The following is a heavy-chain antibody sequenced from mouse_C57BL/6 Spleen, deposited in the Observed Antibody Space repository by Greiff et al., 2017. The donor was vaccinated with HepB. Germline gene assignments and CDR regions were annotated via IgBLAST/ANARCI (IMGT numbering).Heavy chain of an antibody. CDR2: IGLGSGST. J-gene: IGHJ4*01. CDR1: GYTFTDYY. V-gene: IGHV1-77*01. D-gene: IGHD2-3*01. CDR3: ARDGYSVMDY. Sequence: QVQLKDSGAELVKPGASVKISCKASGYTFTDYYINWVKQRPGQGLEWIGKIGLGSGSTYYNEKFKGKVTLTADKSSSTAYMHLSSLTSEDPAVLFCARDGYSVMDYWGQGTSVTGSP.